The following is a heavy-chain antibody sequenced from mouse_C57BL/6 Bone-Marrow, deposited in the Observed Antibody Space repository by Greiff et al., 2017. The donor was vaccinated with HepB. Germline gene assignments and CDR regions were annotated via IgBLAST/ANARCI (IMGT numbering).Heavy chain of an antibody. J-gene: IGHJ3*01. CDR2: IDPENGDT. Sequence: VQLQQSGAELVRPGASVKLSCTASGFNIKDDYMHWVKQRPEQGLEWIGWIDPENGDTEYASKFKGKATITADTSSNTAYLQLSSLTSEDTAVYYCTPTPYYGSSLAYWGQGTLVTVSA. CDR1: GFNIKDDY. D-gene: IGHD1-1*01. V-gene: IGHV14-4*01. CDR3: TPTPYYGSSLAY.